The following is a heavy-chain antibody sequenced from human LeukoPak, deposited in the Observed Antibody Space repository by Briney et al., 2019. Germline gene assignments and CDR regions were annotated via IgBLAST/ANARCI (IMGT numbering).Heavy chain of an antibody. Sequence: SETLSLTCAVYGGSFSGYYWSWIRQPPGKGLEWIGEINHSGSTNYNPSLKSRVTISVDTSKNQSSLKLSSVTAADTAVYYCARDRPDCSSTSCYISYYYYGMDVWGQGTTVTVSS. D-gene: IGHD2-2*02. V-gene: IGHV4-34*01. CDR2: INHSGST. J-gene: IGHJ6*02. CDR1: GGSFSGYY. CDR3: ARDRPDCSSTSCYISYYYYGMDV.